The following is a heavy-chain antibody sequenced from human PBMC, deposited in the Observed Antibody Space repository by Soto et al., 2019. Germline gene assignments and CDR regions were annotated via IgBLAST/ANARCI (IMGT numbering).Heavy chain of an antibody. V-gene: IGHV4-61*01. Sequence: SETLSLTCNVSGGSVSSGSYYWSWIRQPPGKGLEYIGYMSYSGNTNYNPSLKSRVTISVDTSKNQFSLKLSSVTAADTAVYYCARSYRRYCSGGSCYSYYYYYMDVWGKVTTVTVSS. CDR1: GGSVSSGSYY. CDR2: MSYSGNT. D-gene: IGHD2-15*01. CDR3: ARSYRRYCSGGSCYSYYYYYMDV. J-gene: IGHJ6*03.